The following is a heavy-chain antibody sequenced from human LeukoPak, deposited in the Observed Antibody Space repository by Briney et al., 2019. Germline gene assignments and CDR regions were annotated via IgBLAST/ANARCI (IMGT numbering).Heavy chain of an antibody. V-gene: IGHV3-13*04. CDR1: GFTFSTYD. Sequence: PGGSLRLSCAASGFTFSTYDMHWVPQPTGKGLEWVSTIGTAGDTYYPGSVKDRFTISRDNAKNSLYLQMDSLRAGDTAVYYCARLVVGEAHDGFDIWGQGTMVTVSS. CDR3: ARLVVGEAHDGFDI. J-gene: IGHJ3*02. D-gene: IGHD2-21*01. CDR2: IGTAGDT.